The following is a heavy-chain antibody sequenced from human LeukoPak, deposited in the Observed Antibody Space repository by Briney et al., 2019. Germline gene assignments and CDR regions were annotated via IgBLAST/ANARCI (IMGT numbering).Heavy chain of an antibody. CDR2: INHSGST. Sequence: PSETLSLTCAVYGGSFSGYYWSWIRQPPGKGLEWIGEINHSGSTNYNPSLKSRVTISVGTSKNQFSLKLSSVPAADTAVYYCARGQKQDYVWGSYRSEPFDYWGQGTLVTVSS. V-gene: IGHV4-34*01. CDR3: ARGQKQDYVWGSYRSEPFDY. J-gene: IGHJ4*02. CDR1: GGSFSGYY. D-gene: IGHD3-16*02.